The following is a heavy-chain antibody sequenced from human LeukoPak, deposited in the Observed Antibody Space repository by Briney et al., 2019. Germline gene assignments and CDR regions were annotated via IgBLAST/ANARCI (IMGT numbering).Heavy chain of an antibody. D-gene: IGHD2-8*01. CDR2: ISGSGGST. Sequence: GGSLRLSCAASGFTFSSYAMSWVRQAPGKGLEWVSAISGSGGSTYYADSVKSRFTISRDNSKNTLYLQMNSLRAEDTAVYCCANWPTKAFDYWGQGTLVTVSS. V-gene: IGHV3-23*01. CDR3: ANWPTKAFDY. CDR1: GFTFSSYA. J-gene: IGHJ4*02.